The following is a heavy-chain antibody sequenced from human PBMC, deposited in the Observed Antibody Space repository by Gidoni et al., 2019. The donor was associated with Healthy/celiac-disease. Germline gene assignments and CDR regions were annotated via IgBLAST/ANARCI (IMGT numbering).Heavy chain of an antibody. CDR2: IWYDGSNK. Sequence: QVHLVESGGGVVQPGRSLILSCAASGFTFSSYGMHWVRQAPGKGLEWVAVIWYDGSNKDDADSVKGRFTISRDKSKNTLDLQMNSLRAEDTAGDYCARDREVAATTGFLDYWGQGTLVTVSA. V-gene: IGHV3-33*01. J-gene: IGHJ4*02. CDR3: ARDREVAATTGFLDY. CDR1: GFTFSSYG. D-gene: IGHD2-15*01.